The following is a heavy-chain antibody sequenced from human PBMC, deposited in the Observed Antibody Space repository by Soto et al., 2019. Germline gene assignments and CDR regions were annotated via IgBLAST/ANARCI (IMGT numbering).Heavy chain of an antibody. Sequence: QVQLVQSGAEVKKPGASVKVSCKASGYKFTSYGISWVRQAPGQGLEWMGWISAYNGNTNYAQKLQGRVTMTTDTSMRTAYLELRSLSSDDTAVYYCAREGGVQARFDPWGQGTLVTVAS. CDR1: GYKFTSYG. D-gene: IGHD2-8*01. CDR3: AREGGVQARFDP. V-gene: IGHV1-18*01. J-gene: IGHJ5*02. CDR2: ISAYNGNT.